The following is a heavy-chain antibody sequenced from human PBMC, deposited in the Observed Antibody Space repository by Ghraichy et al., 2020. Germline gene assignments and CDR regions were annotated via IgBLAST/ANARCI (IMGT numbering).Heavy chain of an antibody. V-gene: IGHV4-59*01. J-gene: IGHJ4*02. CDR3: ARGAAAGRNIDY. CDR1: GGSISSYY. Sequence: SETLSLTCTVSGGSISSYYWSWIRQPPGKGLEWIGYIYYSGSTNYNPSLKSRVTISVDTSKNQFSLKLSSVTAADTAVYYCARGAAAGRNIDYWGQGTLVTVSS. D-gene: IGHD6-13*01. CDR2: IYYSGST.